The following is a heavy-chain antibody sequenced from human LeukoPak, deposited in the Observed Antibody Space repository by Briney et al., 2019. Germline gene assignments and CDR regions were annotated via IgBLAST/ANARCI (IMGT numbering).Heavy chain of an antibody. CDR2: INPNSGGT. CDR3: AREGPVDTAMVRDYYYGMDV. Sequence: ASVKVSCKASGYTFTGYYMHWGRQAPGQGLEWMGWINPNSGGTNYAQKFQGRVTMTRDTSISTAYMELSRLRSDDTAVYYCAREGPVDTAMVRDYYYGMDVWGQGTTVTVSS. D-gene: IGHD5-18*01. V-gene: IGHV1-2*02. CDR1: GYTFTGYY. J-gene: IGHJ6*02.